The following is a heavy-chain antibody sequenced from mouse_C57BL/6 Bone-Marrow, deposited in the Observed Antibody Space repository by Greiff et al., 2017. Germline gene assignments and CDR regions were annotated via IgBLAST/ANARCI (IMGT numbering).Heavy chain of an antibody. CDR3: ARNDGSHYFDY. J-gene: IGHJ2*01. Sequence: QVQLQQPGAELVRPGTSVKLSCKASGYTFTSYWMHWVKQRPGQGLEWIGVIDPSDSYTNYNQKFKGKATLTVDTSSSTAYMQLSSLTSEDSAVYYCARNDGSHYFDYWGQGTTRTVSS. CDR1: GYTFTSYW. V-gene: IGHV1-59*01. D-gene: IGHD2-3*01. CDR2: IDPSDSYT.